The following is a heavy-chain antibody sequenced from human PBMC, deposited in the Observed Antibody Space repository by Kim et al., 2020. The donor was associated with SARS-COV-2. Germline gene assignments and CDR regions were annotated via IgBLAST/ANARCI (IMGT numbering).Heavy chain of an antibody. Sequence: GGSLRLSCTASGLAFNIYSFNWVRQAPGKGLEWLAYISSSPTAIYYADSVKGRFTISRDNAKNSLYLQMNSLRHEDTAVYFCATAGGYSPHWSDYWGRGTRVTVYS. CDR2: ISSSPTAI. CDR1: GLAFNIYS. D-gene: IGHD2-2*02. J-gene: IGHJ4*01. CDR3: ATAGGYSPHWSDY. V-gene: IGHV3-48*02.